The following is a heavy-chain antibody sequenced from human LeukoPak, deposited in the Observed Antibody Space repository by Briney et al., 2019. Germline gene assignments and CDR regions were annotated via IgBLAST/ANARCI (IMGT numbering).Heavy chain of an antibody. CDR3: ARVGFLEWLLWEGYYFDY. CDR2: ISWNSGSI. V-gene: IGHV3-9*01. D-gene: IGHD3-3*01. Sequence: SLRLSCAASGFTFDDYAMHWVRQAPGKGLEWVSGISWNSGSIGYADSVKGRFTISRDNAKNSLYLQMNSLRAEDTAVYYCARVGFLEWLLWEGYYFDYWDQGTLVTVSS. J-gene: IGHJ4*02. CDR1: GFTFDDYA.